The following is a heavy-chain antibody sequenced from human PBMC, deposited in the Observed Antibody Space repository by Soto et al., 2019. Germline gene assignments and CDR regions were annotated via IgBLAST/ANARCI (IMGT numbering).Heavy chain of an antibody. CDR1: GGSISSSSYY. CDR2: IYYSGST. CDR3: ARPNAGIAAAGSPSDYYYYMDV. V-gene: IGHV4-39*01. J-gene: IGHJ6*03. D-gene: IGHD6-13*01. Sequence: SETLSLICTVSGGSISSSSYYWGWIRQPPGKGLEWIGSIYYSGSTYYNPSLKSRVTISVDTSKNQFSLKLSSVTAADTAVYYCARPNAGIAAAGSPSDYYYYMDVWGKGTTVTVSS.